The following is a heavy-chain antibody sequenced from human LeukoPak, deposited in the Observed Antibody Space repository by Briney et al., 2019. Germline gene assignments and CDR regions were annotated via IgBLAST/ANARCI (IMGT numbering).Heavy chain of an antibody. CDR3: ARERVDIVATTATADYYYYYMDV. D-gene: IGHD5-12*01. J-gene: IGHJ6*03. Sequence: SGTLSLTCTVSGGSISSYYWSWIRQPAGKGLEWIGRIYTSGSTNYNPSLKSRVTMSVDTSKNQFSLKLSSVTAADTAVYYCARERVDIVATTATADYYYYYMDVWGKGTTVTVSS. CDR2: IYTSGST. V-gene: IGHV4-4*07. CDR1: GGSISSYY.